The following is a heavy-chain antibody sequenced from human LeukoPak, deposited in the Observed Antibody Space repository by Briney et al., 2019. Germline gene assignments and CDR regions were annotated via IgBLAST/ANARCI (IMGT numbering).Heavy chain of an antibody. Sequence: ASVKVSCKASGYTFTSYYMHWVRQAPGQGLEWMGGIIPIFGTANYAQKFQGRVTITADESTSTAYMELSSLRSEDTAVYYCAVLITMIVVVPRSDAFDIWGQGTMVTVSS. D-gene: IGHD3-22*01. CDR3: AVLITMIVVVPRSDAFDI. V-gene: IGHV1-69*13. J-gene: IGHJ3*02. CDR2: IIPIFGTA. CDR1: GYTFTSYY.